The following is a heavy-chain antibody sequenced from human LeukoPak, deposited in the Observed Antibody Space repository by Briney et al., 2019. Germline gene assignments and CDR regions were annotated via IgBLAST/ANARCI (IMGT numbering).Heavy chain of an antibody. CDR1: GYTFTGYY. CDR2: INPNSGGT. J-gene: IGHJ4*02. CDR3: AREGYYDSSGHTAYDY. V-gene: IGHV1-2*02. D-gene: IGHD3-22*01. Sequence: ASVKVSCKASGYTFTGYYMHWVRQDPGQGLEWMGWINPNSGGTNYAQKFQGRVTMTRDTSISTAYMELSRLRSDDTAVYYCAREGYYDSSGHTAYDYWGQGTLVTVSS.